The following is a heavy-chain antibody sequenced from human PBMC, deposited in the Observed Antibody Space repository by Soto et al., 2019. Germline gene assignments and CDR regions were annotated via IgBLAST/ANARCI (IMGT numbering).Heavy chain of an antibody. CDR1: GFTFSNSG. CDR2: ISNSGGST. Sequence: GGSLRLSCAASGFTFSNSGMNWVRQAPGKGLEWVSSISNSGGSTFYADSVKGRFTISRDNSKNTLYLQMNGLRADDTAAYYCAKETSNFDSWGQGTLVTVSS. D-gene: IGHD2-2*01. J-gene: IGHJ4*02. CDR3: AKETSNFDS. V-gene: IGHV3-23*01.